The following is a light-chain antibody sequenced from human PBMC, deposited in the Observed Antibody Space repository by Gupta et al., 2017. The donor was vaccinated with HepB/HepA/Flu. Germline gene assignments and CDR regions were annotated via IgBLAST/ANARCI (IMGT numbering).Light chain of an antibody. CDR1: QSVSSN. V-gene: IGKV3-11*01. CDR3: QQRDNWPQDAT. J-gene: IGKJ5*01. Sequence: EIVLTHSPATLSLSTGERATLSCRASQSVSSNLDWYQQKPGQAHRPLIYEASNRATGIPATISSLEPEDVDVDFCQQRDNWPQDATFGQGTRLEI. CDR2: EAS.